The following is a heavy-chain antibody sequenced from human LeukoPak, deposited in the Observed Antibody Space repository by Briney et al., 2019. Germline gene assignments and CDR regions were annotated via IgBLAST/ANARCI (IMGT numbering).Heavy chain of an antibody. D-gene: IGHD3-10*01. Sequence: TSETLSLTCTVSSGSISSYYWSWIRQPPGKGLEWIGYIYYTGSTNYNPSLKSRVTISVDKSKNQFSLKLSSVTAADTAVYYCARHGHGSGSYCSSLDYWGQGTLVTVSS. CDR3: ARHGHGSGSYCSSLDY. J-gene: IGHJ4*02. CDR1: SGSISSYY. V-gene: IGHV4-59*08. CDR2: IYYTGST.